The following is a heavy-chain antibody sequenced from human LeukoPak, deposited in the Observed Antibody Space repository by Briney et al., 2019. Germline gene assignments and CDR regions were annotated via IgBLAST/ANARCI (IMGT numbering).Heavy chain of an antibody. CDR2: INHSGNT. V-gene: IGHV4-34*01. CDR3: ARGRVRQQL. Sequence: SETLSLTCAVYGGSSSGYYWSWIRQPPGKGLEWIGEINHSGNTNYNPSLKSRVTISVDTSKNQFSLKVSSVTAADTAVYYCARGRVRQQLWGQGTLVTVSS. J-gene: IGHJ4*02. D-gene: IGHD6-13*01. CDR1: GGSSSGYY.